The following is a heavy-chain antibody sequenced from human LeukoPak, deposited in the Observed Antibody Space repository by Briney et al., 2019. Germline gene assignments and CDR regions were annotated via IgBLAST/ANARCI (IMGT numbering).Heavy chain of an antibody. Sequence: ASVKVSCKVSGETLTEISMHWVRQAPGKGLEWMGGFDPEEGEIIYAQQFEGRVVMTEDTSTVTAYLEFGSLTSEDTAVYFCATLVTAYCGGDCLTYFDYWGQGTLVTVSS. D-gene: IGHD2-21*02. CDR1: GETLTEIS. V-gene: IGHV1-24*01. CDR2: FDPEEGEI. J-gene: IGHJ4*02. CDR3: ATLVTAYCGGDCLTYFDY.